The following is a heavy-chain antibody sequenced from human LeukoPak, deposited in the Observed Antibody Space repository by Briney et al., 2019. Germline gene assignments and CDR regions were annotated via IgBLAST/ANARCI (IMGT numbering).Heavy chain of an antibody. J-gene: IGHJ4*02. CDR1: GFTFNFFA. D-gene: IGHD1-14*01. CDR3: ARDHDAVGTTIDH. CDR2: IKSDGSVT. V-gene: IGHV3-74*01. Sequence: GGSLRLSCATSGFTFNFFAMAWVRQAPGKGLEWVSRIKSDGSVTWYADSVKGRFTISRDNAKNMLYLQMNSLRGEDAAVYFCARDHDAVGTTIDHWGQGTLVTVSS.